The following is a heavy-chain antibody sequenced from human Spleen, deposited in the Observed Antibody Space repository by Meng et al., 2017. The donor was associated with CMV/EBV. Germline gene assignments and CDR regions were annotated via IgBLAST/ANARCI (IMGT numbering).Heavy chain of an antibody. Sequence: CLASGGPFSGSAISWVRQAPGQGLEWMGGIIPIFGAANYAQKFQGRVTITTDESTSTAYMEVSSLKSEDTAVYYCARGTTTPLNWFDPWGQGTLVTVSS. CDR1: GGPFSGSA. CDR3: ARGTTTPLNWFDP. D-gene: IGHD4-11*01. V-gene: IGHV1-69*05. J-gene: IGHJ5*02. CDR2: IIPIFGAA.